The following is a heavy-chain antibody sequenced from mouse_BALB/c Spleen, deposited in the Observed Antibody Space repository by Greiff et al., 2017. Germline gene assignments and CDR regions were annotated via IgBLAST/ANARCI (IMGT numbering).Heavy chain of an antibody. CDR3: TRFYYGSNDL. CDR1: GYTFTSYY. V-gene: IGHV1S81*02. J-gene: IGHJ2*01. Sequence: QVQLQQSGAELVKPGASVKLSCKASGYTFTSYYMYWVKQRPGQGLEWIGEINPSNGGTNFNEKFKSKATLTVDKSSSTAYMQLSSLTSEDSAVYYCTRFYYGSNDLWGHGTTLTVSS. D-gene: IGHD1-1*01. CDR2: INPSNGGT.